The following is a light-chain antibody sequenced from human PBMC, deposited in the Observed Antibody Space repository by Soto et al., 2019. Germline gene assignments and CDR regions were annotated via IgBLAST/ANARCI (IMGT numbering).Light chain of an antibody. J-gene: IGLJ1*01. Sequence: QSVLTQPASVSGSPGQSITISCTGTSIVVGGYNDVSWYQQLPGKAPKLMIYDLSNRPSGVSNRFSGSKSGNTASLTISGLQAEDEADYYRSSYTSSRTYVLGIRRKVTVL. CDR1: SIVVGGYND. CDR3: SSYTSSRTYV. CDR2: DLS. V-gene: IGLV2-14*01.